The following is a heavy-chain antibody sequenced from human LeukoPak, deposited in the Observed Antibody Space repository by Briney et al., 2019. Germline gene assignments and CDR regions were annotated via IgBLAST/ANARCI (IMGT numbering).Heavy chain of an antibody. CDR2: INPNSGGT. V-gene: IGHV1-2*02. CDR1: GYTSTGYY. J-gene: IGHJ4*02. Sequence: ASVKVSCKASGYTSTGYYMHWVRQAPGQGLEWMGWINPNSGGTNYAQKFQGRVTMTRDTSISTAYMELSRLRSDGTAVYYCARWSPKVGARDWGQGTLVTVSS. D-gene: IGHD1-26*01. CDR3: ARWSPKVGARD.